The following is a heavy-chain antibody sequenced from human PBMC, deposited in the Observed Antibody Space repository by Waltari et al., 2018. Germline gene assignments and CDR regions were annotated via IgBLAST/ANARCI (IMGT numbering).Heavy chain of an antibody. D-gene: IGHD6-19*01. CDR1: GYPFTGYY. V-gene: IGHV1-2*02. J-gene: IGHJ6*02. Sequence: QVQLVQSGAEVKKPGASVKVSCKASGYPFTGYYMHWVRQAPGQGLEWMGWINPNSGGTNYAQKFQGRVTMTRDTSISTAYMELSRLRSDDTAVYYCARDIAVAARDYYGMDVWGQGTTVTVSS. CDR2: INPNSGGT. CDR3: ARDIAVAARDYYGMDV.